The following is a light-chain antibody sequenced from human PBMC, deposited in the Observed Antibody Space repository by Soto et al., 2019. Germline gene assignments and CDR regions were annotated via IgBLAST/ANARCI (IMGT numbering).Light chain of an antibody. CDR1: QSINSY. V-gene: IGKV1-39*01. Sequence: DIQMTQSPSSLSASVGDRITITCRASQSINSYLNWYQQKPGKAPKLLIYAASSLQSGVPSRFSGSGSGADFTLTISSLQPEDFATYYCQQSYSTPPFTFGHGTRLEIK. CDR2: AAS. CDR3: QQSYSTPPFT. J-gene: IGKJ5*01.